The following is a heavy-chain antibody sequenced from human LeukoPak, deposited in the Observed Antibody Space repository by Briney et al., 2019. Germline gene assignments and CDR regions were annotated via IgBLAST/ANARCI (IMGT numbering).Heavy chain of an antibody. Sequence: ASVKVSCKASGGTFSSYAISWVRQAPGQGLEWMGGIIPIFGTANYAQKFQGRVTITADESTSTAYMELSNLRSEDTAVYYCARAGSPVVPASFNSDWFDPWGQGTLVTVSS. CDR2: IIPIFGTA. J-gene: IGHJ5*02. D-gene: IGHD2-2*01. V-gene: IGHV1-69*01. CDR1: GGTFSSYA. CDR3: ARAGSPVVPASFNSDWFDP.